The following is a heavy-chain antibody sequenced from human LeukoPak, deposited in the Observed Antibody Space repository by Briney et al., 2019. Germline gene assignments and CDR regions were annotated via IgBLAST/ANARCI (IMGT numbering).Heavy chain of an antibody. CDR2: ISAYNGNT. J-gene: IGHJ6*03. D-gene: IGHD3-3*01. CDR1: GYTFTSYG. V-gene: IGHV1-18*01. Sequence: ASVKVSCKASGYTFTSYGISWVRQAPGQGLEWMGWISAYNGNTNYAQKLQGRVTMTTDTSTSTAYMELRSLRSDDTAVYYCARVGHLEWLLYPHYYMDVWGKGTTVTVSS. CDR3: ARVGHLEWLLYPHYYMDV.